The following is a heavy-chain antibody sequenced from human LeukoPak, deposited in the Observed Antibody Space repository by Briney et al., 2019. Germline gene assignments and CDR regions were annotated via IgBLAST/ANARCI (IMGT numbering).Heavy chain of an antibody. J-gene: IGHJ3*02. CDR1: GGSISSGGYY. CDR2: IYYSGST. V-gene: IGHV4-31*03. CDR3: ARTFSSPPYATFDI. Sequence: PSQTLSLTCTVSGGSISSGGYYWSWIRQHPGKGLEWIGYIYYSGSTYYNPSLKSRVTISVDTSKNQFSLKLSSVTAADTAVYYCARTFSSPPYATFDIWGQGTMVTVSS. D-gene: IGHD6-13*01.